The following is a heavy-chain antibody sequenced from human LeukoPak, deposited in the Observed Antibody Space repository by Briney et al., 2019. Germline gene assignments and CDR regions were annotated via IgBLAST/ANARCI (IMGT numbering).Heavy chain of an antibody. CDR1: GYTFTNYD. D-gene: IGHD5-12*01. CDR2: MNPKSGNT. CDR3: ARRRGFGGYDYHDY. V-gene: IGHV1-8*01. Sequence: ASVKVSCKASGYTFTNYDINWIRQAAGQGLEWMGWMNPKSGNTGYAQKFQGRVTMTRNTSINTAYMELSSLRSEDTAVYYCARRRGFGGYDYHDYWGQGTLVTDSS. J-gene: IGHJ4*02.